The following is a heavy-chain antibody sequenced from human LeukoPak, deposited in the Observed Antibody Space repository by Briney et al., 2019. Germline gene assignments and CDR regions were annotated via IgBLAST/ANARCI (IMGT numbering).Heavy chain of an antibody. Sequence: PSETLSLTCTVSGGSISSYHWSWIRQPPGKGLEWIGYIYYSGSTNYNPSLKSRVTISVDTSKNQFSLKLSSVTAADTAVYYCAGSPYDFWSGYQLFDPWGQGTLVTVSS. V-gene: IGHV4-59*01. D-gene: IGHD3-3*01. CDR1: GGSISSYH. J-gene: IGHJ5*02. CDR2: IYYSGST. CDR3: AGSPYDFWSGYQLFDP.